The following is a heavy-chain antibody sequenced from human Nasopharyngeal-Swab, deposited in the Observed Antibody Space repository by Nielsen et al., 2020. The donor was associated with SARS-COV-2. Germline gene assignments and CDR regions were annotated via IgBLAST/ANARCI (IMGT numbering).Heavy chain of an antibody. Sequence: SETLSLTCTVSGGSIRSYYWSWIRQPPGKGLEWIGYIYYSGSTNYNPSLKSRVTISVDTSKNQFSLKLSSVTAADTAVYYCASGLNWFPFDYWGQGTLVTVSS. CDR3: ASGLNWFPFDY. V-gene: IGHV4-59*01. J-gene: IGHJ4*02. CDR2: IYYSGST. CDR1: GGSIRSYY. D-gene: IGHD3-9*01.